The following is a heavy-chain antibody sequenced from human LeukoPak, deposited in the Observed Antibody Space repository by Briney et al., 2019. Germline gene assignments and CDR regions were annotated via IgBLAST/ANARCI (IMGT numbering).Heavy chain of an antibody. CDR1: GFTFSSYS. CDR2: ISSSSSYI. J-gene: IGHJ6*03. Sequence: KSGGSLRLSCAASGFTFSSYSMNWVRQAPGRGPEWVSSISSSSSYIYCADSVKGRFTISRDNAKNSLYLQMNSLRAEDTAVYYCASLYSSSAYYYMDVWGKGTTVTVSS. V-gene: IGHV3-21*01. CDR3: ASLYSSSAYYYMDV. D-gene: IGHD6-6*01.